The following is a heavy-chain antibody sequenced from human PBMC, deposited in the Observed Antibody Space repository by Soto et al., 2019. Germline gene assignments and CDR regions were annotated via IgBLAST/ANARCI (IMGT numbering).Heavy chain of an antibody. CDR2: IYSGGST. J-gene: IGHJ6*02. V-gene: IGHV3-53*01. CDR3: ARDPPATRHGMDV. Sequence: WWSLRLSCSASVFTVSSNYMSWFRQAPGKGLEWVSVIYSGGSTYYADSVRGRFTISRDNSKNTLYLQMKSLRAEDTAVYYCARDPPATRHGMDVWGQGTTVTVSS. CDR1: VFTVSSNY.